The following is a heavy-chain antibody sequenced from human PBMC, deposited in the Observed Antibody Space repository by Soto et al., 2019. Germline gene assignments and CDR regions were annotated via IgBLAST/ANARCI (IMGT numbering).Heavy chain of an antibody. J-gene: IGHJ4*02. V-gene: IGHV3-23*01. CDR3: AKMSSITSTIDY. CDR1: GFTFNTYA. D-gene: IGHD3-10*01. CDR2: IKSTGTMT. Sequence: GGSLRLSCAASGFTFNTYAMSWVRQAPEKGLEWVSTIKSTGTMTYYADSVRGRFPISRDNSKNTLYLQMTSLRAEDTAVYYCAKMSSITSTIDYWGQGDLVTVSS.